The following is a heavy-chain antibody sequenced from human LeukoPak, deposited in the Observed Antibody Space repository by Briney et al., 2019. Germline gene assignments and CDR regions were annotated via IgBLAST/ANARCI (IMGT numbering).Heavy chain of an antibody. V-gene: IGHV4-31*03. D-gene: IGHD5-12*01. CDR2: IYYSGST. CDR3: ARGVDIVATRFFDY. Sequence: SQTLSLTCTVSGGSISSGGYYWSWIRQHPGKGLEWIGYIYYSGSTYYNPSLKSRVTISVDTSKNQFFLKLSSVTAADTAVYYCARGVDIVATRFFDYWGQGTLVTVSS. CDR1: GGSISSGGYY. J-gene: IGHJ4*02.